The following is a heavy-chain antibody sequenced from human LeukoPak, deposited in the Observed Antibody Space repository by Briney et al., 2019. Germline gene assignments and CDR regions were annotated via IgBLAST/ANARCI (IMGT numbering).Heavy chain of an antibody. CDR3: AKGFATVTTTPIDY. Sequence: RGSPRLSCAASVFTFSRYAMSWVPQAPRKGLEWVSAIRGSGGITYDADSVKGRFTISRDNSKNTLYLQINSLRAEDTAVYYCAKGFATVTTTPIDYWGQGTLVTVSS. CDR1: VFTFSRYA. CDR2: IRGSGGIT. J-gene: IGHJ4*02. V-gene: IGHV3-23*01. D-gene: IGHD4-17*01.